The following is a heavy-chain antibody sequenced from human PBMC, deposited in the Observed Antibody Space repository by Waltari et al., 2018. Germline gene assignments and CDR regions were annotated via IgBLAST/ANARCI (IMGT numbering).Heavy chain of an antibody. CDR1: GYTFTSYA. J-gene: IGHJ4*02. CDR3: ARERGDYYDSSGYYY. Sequence: QVQLVQSGAEVKKPGASVKVSCKASGYTFTSYAMHWVRQAPGQRLEWMGWINAGNGNTKYSQKFQGRVTITRETSASTAYMELSSLRSEDTAVYYCARERGDYYDSSGYYYWGQGTLVTVSS. V-gene: IGHV1-3*01. D-gene: IGHD3-22*01. CDR2: INAGNGNT.